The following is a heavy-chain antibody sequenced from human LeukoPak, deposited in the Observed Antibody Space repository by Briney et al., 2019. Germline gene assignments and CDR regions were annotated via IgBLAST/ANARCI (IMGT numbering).Heavy chain of an antibody. CDR3: AKVWSVATVKGGNDAFDI. Sequence: GGSLRLSCAASGFTFSSYAMSWVRQAPGKGLEWVSAISGSGGSTYYADSVKGRFTISRDNSKNTLYLQMNSLRAEDTAVYYCAKVWSVATVKGGNDAFDIWGQGTMVTVSS. V-gene: IGHV3-23*01. J-gene: IGHJ3*02. CDR2: ISGSGGST. D-gene: IGHD4-17*01. CDR1: GFTFSSYA.